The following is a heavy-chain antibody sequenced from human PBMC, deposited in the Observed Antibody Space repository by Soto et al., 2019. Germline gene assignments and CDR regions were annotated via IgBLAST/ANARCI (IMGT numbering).Heavy chain of an antibody. D-gene: IGHD3-10*01. Sequence: SESLSLTCTVSGGSITIGGYCWSWIRQPPGQGLEWIGYICHSGNTYYNPSLKSRVTTSLDTSKNQFSLNLSSVTAADTAVYYCARVWFGESSWFDPWGQGTLVTVSS. V-gene: IGHV4-30-2*01. CDR2: ICHSGNT. CDR1: GGSITIGGYC. J-gene: IGHJ5*02. CDR3: ARVWFGESSWFDP.